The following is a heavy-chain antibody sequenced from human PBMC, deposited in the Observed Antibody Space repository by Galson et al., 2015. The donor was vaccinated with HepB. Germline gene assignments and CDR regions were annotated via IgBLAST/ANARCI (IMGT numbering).Heavy chain of an antibody. J-gene: IGHJ6*02. CDR1: GYTFTSYG. V-gene: IGHV1-18*01. CDR2: ISAYNGNT. Sequence: SVKVSCKASGYTFTSYGISWVRQAPGQGLEWMGWISAYNGNTNYAQELQGRVTMTTDTSTSTAYMELRSLRSDDTAVYYCARDDYGDYVYYYYGMDVWGQGTTVTVSS. D-gene: IGHD4-17*01. CDR3: ARDDYGDYVYYYYGMDV.